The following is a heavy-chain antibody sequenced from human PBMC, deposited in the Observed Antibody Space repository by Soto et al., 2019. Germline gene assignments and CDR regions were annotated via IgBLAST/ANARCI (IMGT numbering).Heavy chain of an antibody. Sequence: GGSLRLSCAASGFTFSSYAMSRVRQAPGKGLEWVSAISGSGGSTYYADSVKGRFTISRDNSKNTLYLQMNSLRAEDTAVYYCAKAGDILSYFDYWGQGTLVTVSS. J-gene: IGHJ4*02. CDR2: ISGSGGST. D-gene: IGHD3-9*01. CDR3: AKAGDILSYFDY. V-gene: IGHV3-23*01. CDR1: GFTFSSYA.